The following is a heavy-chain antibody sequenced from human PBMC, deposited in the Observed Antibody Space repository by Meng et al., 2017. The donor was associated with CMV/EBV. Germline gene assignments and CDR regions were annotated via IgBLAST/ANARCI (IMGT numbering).Heavy chain of an antibody. CDR1: GFTFSSYG. CDR2: IWYDGSNK. V-gene: IGHV3-33*06. Sequence: GGSLRLSCAASGFTFSSYGMHWVRQAPGKGLEWVAVIWYDGSNKYYADSVKGRFTISRDNSKNTLYLQMNSLRAEDTAVYYCAKTFKIFGVVIGMDVWGQGTTVTVSS. D-gene: IGHD3-3*01. CDR3: AKTFKIFGVVIGMDV. J-gene: IGHJ6*02.